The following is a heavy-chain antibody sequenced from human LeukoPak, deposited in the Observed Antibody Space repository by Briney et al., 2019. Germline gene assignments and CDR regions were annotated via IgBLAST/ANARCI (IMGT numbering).Heavy chain of an antibody. J-gene: IGHJ3*02. CDR2: IYPGGSDT. CDR3: ARPDEAFDI. V-gene: IGHV5-51*01. Sequence: GESPKIPCKGSGYSFTSYWIGWVRQMPGKSLEWMGIIYPGGSDTRYSPSFQGQVTISADKSISTAYLQWSSLKASDTAMYYCARPDEAFDIWGQGTMVTVSS. CDR1: GYSFTSYW.